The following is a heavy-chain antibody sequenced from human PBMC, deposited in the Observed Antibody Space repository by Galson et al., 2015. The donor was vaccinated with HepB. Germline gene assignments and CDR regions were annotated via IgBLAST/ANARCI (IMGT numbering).Heavy chain of an antibody. CDR2: ISGGGGAT. D-gene: IGHD2-2*01. CDR3: AKGTVVPAAVGYFDY. V-gene: IGHV3-23*01. CDR1: GFTFSSNA. J-gene: IGHJ4*02. Sequence: SLRLSCAASGFTFSSNAMTWVRQAPGKGLEWVSTISGGGGATYYADSVKGRFSISRDNSKNTLYLQMNNLRAEDTAVCYCAKGTVVPAAVGYFDYWGQGTLVTVSS.